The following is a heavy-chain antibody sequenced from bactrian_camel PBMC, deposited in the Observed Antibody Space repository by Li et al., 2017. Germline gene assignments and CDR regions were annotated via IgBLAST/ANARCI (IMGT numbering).Heavy chain of an antibody. Sequence: HVQLVESGGGSVQVGGSLNISCKAFGFSVDDSIVAWYRHPPGSRCEMVASFDNAGSPYYSDSVKGRFTISQDNAENTVYLQMNSLKPEDTAMYYCAAASYCQPFNRLSDSDFPFWGQGTQVTVS. CDR2: FDNAGSP. J-gene: IGHJ6*01. CDR1: GFSVDDSI. D-gene: IGHD1*01. V-gene: IGHV3S9*01. CDR3: AAASYCQPFNRLSDSDFPF.